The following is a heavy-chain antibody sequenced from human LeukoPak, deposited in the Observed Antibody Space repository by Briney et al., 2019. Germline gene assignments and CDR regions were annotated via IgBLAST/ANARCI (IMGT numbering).Heavy chain of an antibody. Sequence: PGGSLRLSCAASGFTFSTYAMHWVRLAPDKGLEWVAVISYDGNNEYYADSVKGRFTISRDNSKNSLYLQMNSLRAEDTAVYYCASTMYYGSGSYYYMDVWGKGTTVTISS. J-gene: IGHJ6*03. CDR2: ISYDGNNE. CDR1: GFTFSTYA. CDR3: ASTMYYGSGSYYYMDV. V-gene: IGHV3-30-3*01. D-gene: IGHD3-10*01.